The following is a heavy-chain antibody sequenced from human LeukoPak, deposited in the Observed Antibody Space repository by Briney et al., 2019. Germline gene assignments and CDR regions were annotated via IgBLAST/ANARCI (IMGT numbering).Heavy chain of an antibody. CDR1: GGSISSYY. CDR3: ARSARVATKIYYYHYGMDV. CDR2: IYYSGST. V-gene: IGHV4-59*08. Sequence: PSETLSLTCTVSGGSISSYYWSWIRQPPGKGLGWIGYIYYSGSTNYNPSLKSRVTISVDTSKNQFSLKLSSVTAADTAVYYCARSARVATKIYYYHYGMDVWGQGTTVTVSS. J-gene: IGHJ6*02. D-gene: IGHD5-12*01.